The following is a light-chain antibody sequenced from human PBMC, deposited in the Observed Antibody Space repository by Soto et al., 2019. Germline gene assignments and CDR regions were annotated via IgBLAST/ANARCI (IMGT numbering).Light chain of an antibody. J-gene: IGLJ2*01. Sequence: QSVLTQPPSASGTPGQGVSISCSGSRSNIGTSSVYWYRQVPGMAPRLLIYKSNQRPSGVPDRFAGSKFGTSASLAISGLRSEEEADYSGAAWDDSVSGNVVFGGGTKLTV. CDR2: KSN. CDR1: RSNIGTSS. V-gene: IGLV1-47*01. CDR3: AAWDDSVSGNVV.